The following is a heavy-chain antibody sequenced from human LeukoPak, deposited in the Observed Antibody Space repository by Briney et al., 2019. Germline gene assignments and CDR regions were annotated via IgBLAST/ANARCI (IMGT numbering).Heavy chain of an antibody. V-gene: IGHV3-23*01. J-gene: IGHJ4*02. CDR3: ARLVGGYFNNYFDF. CDR2: IGSSGDIT. CDR1: GFTFSSYA. Sequence: PGGSLRLSCAASGFTFSSYAMSWVRQAPGMGLEWVSSIGSSGDITYYADSVKGRFTISRDNSKNTLYLQMNSLRAEDTAVYYCARLVGGYFNNYFDFWGQGTLVTVSS. D-gene: IGHD3-22*01.